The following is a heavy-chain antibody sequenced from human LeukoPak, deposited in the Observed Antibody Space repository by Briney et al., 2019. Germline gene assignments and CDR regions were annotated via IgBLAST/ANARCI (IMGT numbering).Heavy chain of an antibody. J-gene: IGHJ5*02. CDR3: AKDLSWNTADR. D-gene: IGHD1/OR15-1a*01. CDR2: INPDGTII. V-gene: IGHV3-74*01. CDR1: GFTYTNYW. Sequence: ARSRRLSCVASGFTYTNYWMHWFRQVSGNGPVWDSRINPDGTIIGYTDFVKGRFTISRDNAKNLLFLHMKGLRADDTALYYCAKDLSWNTADRWGQGTLVTVSS.